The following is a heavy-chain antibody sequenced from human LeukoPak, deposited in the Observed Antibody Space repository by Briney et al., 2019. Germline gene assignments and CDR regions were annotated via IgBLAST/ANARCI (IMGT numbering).Heavy chain of an antibody. CDR3: ARSRRVGNGEYPDY. CDR1: GYTFTGYY. CDR2: INPNTGDT. J-gene: IGHJ4*02. D-gene: IGHD3-10*01. V-gene: IGHV1-2*02. Sequence: ASVKVSCKASGYTFTGYYMHWVRKTPGQGLEWMGWINPNTGDTNYGRKFQGRVTMKRDTSINTAYMELRSLRSDDTAVYYCARSRRVGNGEYPDYWGQGTLVTVSS.